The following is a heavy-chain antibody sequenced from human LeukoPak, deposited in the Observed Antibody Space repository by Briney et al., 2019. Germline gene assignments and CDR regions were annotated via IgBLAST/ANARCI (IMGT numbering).Heavy chain of an antibody. V-gene: IGHV3-9*01. CDR3: ARDLGVTDTTSYFDY. Sequence: GRSLRLSCAASGFTFDDYAMHWVRQAPWKGLEWVSGISWNSGSIGYADSVKGRFTISRDNAKNSLYLQMNSLRAEDTAVYYCARDLGVTDTTSYFDYWGQGTLVTVSS. CDR1: GFTFDDYA. D-gene: IGHD1-7*01. CDR2: ISWNSGSI. J-gene: IGHJ4*02.